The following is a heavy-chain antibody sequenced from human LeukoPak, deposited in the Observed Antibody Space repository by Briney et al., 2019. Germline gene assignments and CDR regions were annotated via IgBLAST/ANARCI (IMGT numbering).Heavy chain of an antibody. Sequence: ASETLSLTCTVSGGSISSYYWSWMRQPAGKGLEWIGRIYTSGSTNYNPSLKSRVTMSVGTAKTQFSLKLSSVTAADTAVYYCARDGVVPAARYNWCDPWGQGTLVTVSS. CDR2: IYTSGST. J-gene: IGHJ5*02. V-gene: IGHV4-4*07. CDR1: GGSISSYY. CDR3: ARDGVVPAARYNWCDP. D-gene: IGHD2-2*01.